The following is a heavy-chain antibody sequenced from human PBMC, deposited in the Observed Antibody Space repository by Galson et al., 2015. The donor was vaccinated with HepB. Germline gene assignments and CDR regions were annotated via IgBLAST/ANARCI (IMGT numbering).Heavy chain of an antibody. CDR2: ITPIFGTA. CDR1: GGTFSTST. J-gene: IGHJ5*02. V-gene: IGHV1-69*13. D-gene: IGHD2-15*01. CDR3: VRGECIRPNPFPPTRAGWFDP. Sequence: SVKVSCKASGGTFSTSTISWVRQDPGQGLEWMGGITPIFGTASYAQKFQGRVTITADESTSTAYMELNSLRSEDTAVYYCVRGECIRPNPFPPTRAGWFDPWGQGTLVTVSS.